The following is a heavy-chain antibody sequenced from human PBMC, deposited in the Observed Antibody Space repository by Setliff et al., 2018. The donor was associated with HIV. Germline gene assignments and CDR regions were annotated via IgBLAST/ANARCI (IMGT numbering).Heavy chain of an antibody. V-gene: IGHV4-31*03. Sequence: SETLSLTCTVSGGSISSGGYYWSWIRQHPGKGLEWIGYIYYSGSTYYNPSLKSRVTISVDTSKNQLSLKLSSVTAADTAVYYCAREEIVGVTGYYYYMDVWGKGTTVTVSS. J-gene: IGHJ6*03. D-gene: IGHD1-26*01. CDR3: AREEIVGVTGYYYYMDV. CDR1: GGSISSGGYY. CDR2: IYYSGST.